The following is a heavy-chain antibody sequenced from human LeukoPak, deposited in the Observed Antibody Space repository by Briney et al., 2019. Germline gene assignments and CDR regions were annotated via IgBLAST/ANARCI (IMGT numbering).Heavy chain of an antibody. V-gene: IGHV6-1*01. CDR1: GDSVSSNSAA. Sequence: SQTLSLTCAISGDSVSSNSAAWNWIRQSPSRGLEWRRRTYYRSKWFNDYAVSVKSRIIIDPDTSKNQFSLQLNSVTPEDTAVYYCARSGSGGRAFDIWGQGTMVTVSS. D-gene: IGHD3-10*01. CDR2: TYYRSKWFN. CDR3: ARSGSGGRAFDI. J-gene: IGHJ3*02.